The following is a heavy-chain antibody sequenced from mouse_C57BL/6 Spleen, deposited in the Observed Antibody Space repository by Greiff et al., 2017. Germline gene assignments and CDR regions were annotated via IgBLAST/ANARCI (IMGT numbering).Heavy chain of an antibody. CDR2: FHPYNDDT. J-gene: IGHJ3*01. CDR3: ARRDGNYAWFDY. CDR1: GYTFTTYP. V-gene: IGHV1-47*01. D-gene: IGHD2-1*01. Sequence: QVQLQQSGAELVKPGASVTMSCKASGYTFTTYPIEWMKQNPGKSLEWIGNFHPYNDDTKYNEKFKGKATLTVEKSSSTVYLSLSRLTSDDSAVYYCARRDGNYAWFDYWGQGTPVTVSA.